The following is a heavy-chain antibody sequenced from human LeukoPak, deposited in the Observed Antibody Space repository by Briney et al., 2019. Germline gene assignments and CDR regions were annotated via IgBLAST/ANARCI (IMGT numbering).Heavy chain of an antibody. V-gene: IGHV4-34*01. J-gene: IGHJ5*02. CDR1: GGSFSGYY. Sequence: KPSETLSLTCAVYGGSFSGYYWSWIRQPPGKGLEWIGEINHSGSTNYNPSLKSRVTISVDTSKNQFSLKLSSVTAADTAVYYCAGGRITMVRGVMVTWGQGTLVTVSS. CDR2: INHSGST. D-gene: IGHD3-10*01. CDR3: AGGRITMVRGVMVT.